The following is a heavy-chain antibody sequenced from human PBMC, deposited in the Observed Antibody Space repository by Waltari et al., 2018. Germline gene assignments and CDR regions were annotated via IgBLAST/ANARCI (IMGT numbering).Heavy chain of an antibody. Sequence: QVQLHQWGAGLLKPSETLSLTCGLSGGSFHDYYCTWIRQPPGKGLEWIGEIHHSGTTDYNPSLNSRLTMSVDTSKKQISLKMSSVTAADTAVYYCARGDLHYGSSGFFYWGQGALVTVSS. J-gene: IGHJ4*02. D-gene: IGHD3-22*01. V-gene: IGHV4-34*01. CDR1: GGSFHDYY. CDR3: ARGDLHYGSSGFFY. CDR2: IHHSGTT.